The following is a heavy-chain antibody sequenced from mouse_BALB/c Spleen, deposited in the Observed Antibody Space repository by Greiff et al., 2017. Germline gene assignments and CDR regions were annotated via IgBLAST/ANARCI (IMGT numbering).Heavy chain of an antibody. D-gene: IGHD1-2*01. V-gene: IGHV1-67*01. CDR1: GYTFTDYA. CDR2: ISTYYGDA. CDR3: ARSDYGYCFDY. J-gene: IGHJ2*01. Sequence: QVQLQQSGAELVRPGVSVKISCKGSGYTFTDYAMHWVKQSHAKSLEWIGVISTYYGDASYNQKFKGKATMTVDKSSSTAYLQLSSLTSEDTAVYYCARSDYGYCFDYWGQGTTLTVSS.